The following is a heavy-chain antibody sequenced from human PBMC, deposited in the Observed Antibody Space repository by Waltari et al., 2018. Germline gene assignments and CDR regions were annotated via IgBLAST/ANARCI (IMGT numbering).Heavy chain of an antibody. J-gene: IGHJ4*03. CDR3: ARHKPYYGDYRDEYYFDY. CDR1: GGTFSSYA. CDR2: IIPIFGTA. V-gene: IGHV1-69*05. D-gene: IGHD4-17*01. Sequence: QVKLVQSGAEVKKPASSVKVSCTASGGTFSSYAISWVRQAPGPGLEWMGVIIPIFGTANYAQKFQGRVTSTTDESTSTAYMELSSLRSEDTAVYYCARHKPYYGDYRDEYYFDYWGQGTTVTVSS.